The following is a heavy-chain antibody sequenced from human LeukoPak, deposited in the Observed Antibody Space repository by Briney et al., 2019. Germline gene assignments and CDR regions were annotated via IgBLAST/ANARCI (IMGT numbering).Heavy chain of an antibody. CDR2: ISSSGSIT. CDR1: GFDFSTYH. J-gene: IGHJ6*03. D-gene: IGHD5-18*01. V-gene: IGHV3-48*04. Sequence: PWGSLRLSCAASGFDFSTYHMNWVRQAPGKGLEWVSYISSSGSITLYADSVKGRFTISRDNAKNLVHLEMNSLRAEDTAVYYCARVPAGYGYGPWEWDYYQYMDVWGTGTTVIVSS. CDR3: ARVPAGYGYGPWEWDYYQYMDV.